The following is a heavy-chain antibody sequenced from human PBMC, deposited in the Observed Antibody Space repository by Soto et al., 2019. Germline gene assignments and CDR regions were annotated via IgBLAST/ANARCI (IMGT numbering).Heavy chain of an antibody. CDR2: ISSDGRTT. CDR3: VRGNSGYGNFDY. J-gene: IGHJ4*02. V-gene: IGHV3-74*01. Sequence: GGSLRLSCAASGFTLSCYWMHWVRQVPGKGLVWVSRISSDGRTTNYADSVGGRFTISRDNAKNTLYVQMNSLRAEDTAVYYCVRGNSGYGNFDYWGQGTLVTVS. D-gene: IGHD5-12*01. CDR1: GFTLSCYW.